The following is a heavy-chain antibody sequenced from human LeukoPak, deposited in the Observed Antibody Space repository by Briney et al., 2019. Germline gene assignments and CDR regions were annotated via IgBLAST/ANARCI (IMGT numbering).Heavy chain of an antibody. D-gene: IGHD3-22*01. V-gene: IGHV4-34*01. CDR1: GGSFSGYY. CDR2: INHSGST. J-gene: IGHJ3*02. CDR3: AREHYKTYYYDSSGTDAFDI. Sequence: SETLSLTCAVYGGSFSGYYWSWIRQPPGKGLEWIEEINHSGSTNYNPSLKSRVTISVATSKNQFSLKLSSVTAADTAVYYCAREHYKTYYYDSSGTDAFDIWGQGTMVTVSS.